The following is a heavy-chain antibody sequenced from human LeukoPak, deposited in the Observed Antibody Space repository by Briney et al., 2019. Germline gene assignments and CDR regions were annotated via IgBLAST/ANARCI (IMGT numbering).Heavy chain of an antibody. Sequence: RGSLRLSCTASGSTFSSYTMSWVRQAPGEGLEWLSAINGRGITYYAGSVKGRFTISRDNSENTLYLQMNSLTVDDTAVYFCAKERQTGDYFTSDYWGQGTLVTVSS. J-gene: IGHJ4*02. V-gene: IGHV3-23*01. CDR1: GSTFSSYT. CDR2: INGRGIT. CDR3: AKERQTGDYFTSDY. D-gene: IGHD4-17*01.